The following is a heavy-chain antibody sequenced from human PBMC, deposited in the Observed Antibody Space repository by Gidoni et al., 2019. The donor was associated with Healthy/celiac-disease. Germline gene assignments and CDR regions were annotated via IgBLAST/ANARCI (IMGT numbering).Heavy chain of an antibody. Sequence: EVQLVESGGGLVKPGGSLRLSCAASGFPFSSYSMNWVRQAPGKGLEWVSSISSSSSYIYYADSVKGRFTISRDNAKNSLYLQMNSLRAEDTAVYYCARDTYYYDSSGYYASDAFDIWGQGTMVTVSS. D-gene: IGHD3-22*01. CDR1: GFPFSSYS. J-gene: IGHJ3*02. CDR3: ARDTYYYDSSGYYASDAFDI. CDR2: ISSSSSYI. V-gene: IGHV3-21*01.